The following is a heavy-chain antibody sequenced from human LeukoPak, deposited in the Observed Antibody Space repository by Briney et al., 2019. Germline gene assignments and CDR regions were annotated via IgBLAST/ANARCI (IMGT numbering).Heavy chain of an antibody. J-gene: IGHJ4*02. CDR2: IRYDGSNK. D-gene: IGHD2-15*01. CDR1: GFTFSSYG. Sequence: GGSLRLSCAASGFTFSSYGMHWVRQAPGKGLEWVAFIRYDGSNKYYADSVKGRFTISRDNSKNTLYLQMNSLRAEDTAVYYCAKDQRCSGGSCFRSFDYWGQGTLVTVSS. CDR3: AKDQRCSGGSCFRSFDY. V-gene: IGHV3-30*02.